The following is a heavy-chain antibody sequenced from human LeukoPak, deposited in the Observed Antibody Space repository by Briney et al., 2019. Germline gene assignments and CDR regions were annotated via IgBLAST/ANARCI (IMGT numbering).Heavy chain of an antibody. CDR2: ISTSSGNT. CDR3: ARDLGFGGSYLFDH. V-gene: IGHV1-18*01. J-gene: IGHJ5*02. CDR1: GYTFTNFG. Sequence: GASVKVSCKASGYTFTNFGVSWVRQAPGQGLEWMGWISTSSGNTDYAPKFQARVTMTTDTSSTTAYMEVRSLRSDDAAVYYCARDLGFGGSYLFDHWGQGTLVTVSS. D-gene: IGHD1-26*01.